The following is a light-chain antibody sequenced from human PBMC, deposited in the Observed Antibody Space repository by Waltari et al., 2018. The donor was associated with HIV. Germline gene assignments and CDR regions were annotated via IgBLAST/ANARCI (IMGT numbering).Light chain of an antibody. Sequence: QSVLPQPPSVSAAPGPTVRIFCSGNTPNIGVNSVSWSRRFPDTAPRLLIYEDDKRPSGLRDRFSASKSPTTATLVISGLQTEDEGDYFCGSWDSGLNVAVFGGGTKLTVL. CDR3: GSWDSGLNVAV. J-gene: IGLJ2*01. V-gene: IGLV1-51*01. CDR1: TPNIGVNS. CDR2: EDD.